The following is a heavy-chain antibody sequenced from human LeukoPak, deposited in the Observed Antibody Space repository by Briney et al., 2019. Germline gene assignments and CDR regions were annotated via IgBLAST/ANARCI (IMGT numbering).Heavy chain of an antibody. D-gene: IGHD6-13*01. Sequence: NTGGSLRLSCAASGFTFTNAWMSWVRQAPGNGLEWVGRIKRKSDGGTTEYAAPVKCRFTISRDDAKNTLYLQMNSLITEDTAVYYCTDYSITWFVFDSWGQGTLVTVSS. J-gene: IGHJ4*02. CDR3: TDYSITWFVFDS. CDR2: IKRKSDGGTT. V-gene: IGHV3-15*01. CDR1: GFTFTNAW.